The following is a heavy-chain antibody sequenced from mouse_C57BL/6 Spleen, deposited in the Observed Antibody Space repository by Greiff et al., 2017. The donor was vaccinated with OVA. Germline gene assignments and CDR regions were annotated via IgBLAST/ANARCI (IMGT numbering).Heavy chain of an antibody. CDR3: ARGSYYSNSFDY. CDR2: ISYDGSN. V-gene: IGHV3-6*01. D-gene: IGHD2-5*01. Sequence: EVKLLESGPGLVKPSQSLSLTCSVTGYSITSGYYWNWIRQFPGNKLEWRGYISYDGSNNYNPTLKKRISITRDTSKNQFFLKLNSVTTEDTATYYCARGSYYSNSFDYWGQGTTLTVSS. CDR1: GYSITSGYY. J-gene: IGHJ2*01.